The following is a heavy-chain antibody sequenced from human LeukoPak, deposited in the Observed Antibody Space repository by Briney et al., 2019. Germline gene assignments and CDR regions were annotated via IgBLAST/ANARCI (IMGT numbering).Heavy chain of an antibody. CDR2: IIPIFGTA. J-gene: IGHJ6*03. CDR3: ARGQLEPNHYYYYYYMDV. CDR1: GYTFTSYD. D-gene: IGHD1-1*01. Sequence: GASVKVSCKASGYTFTSYDINWVRQAPGQGLEWMGGIIPIFGTANYAQKFQGRVTITADKSTSTAYMELSSLRSEDTAVYYCARGQLEPNHYYYYYYMDVWGKGTTVTVSS. V-gene: IGHV1-69*06.